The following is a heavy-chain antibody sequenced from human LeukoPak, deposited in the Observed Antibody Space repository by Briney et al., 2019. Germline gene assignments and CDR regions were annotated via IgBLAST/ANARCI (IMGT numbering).Heavy chain of an antibody. CDR1: GYSFTSYW. D-gene: IGHD6-13*01. CDR2: IYPGDSDT. J-gene: IGHJ4*02. CDR3: ARRDSSSWSDVVDY. V-gene: IGHV5-51*01. Sequence: GESLKISCKGSGYSFTSYWIGWVRQMPGKGLEWMGIIYPGDSDTRYSPSFLGQVTISSDKSISTAYLQWSSLKASDTAMYYCARRDSSSWSDVVDYWGQGTLVTVSS.